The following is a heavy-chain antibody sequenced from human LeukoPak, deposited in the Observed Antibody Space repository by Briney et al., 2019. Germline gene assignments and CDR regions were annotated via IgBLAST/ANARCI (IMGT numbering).Heavy chain of an antibody. Sequence: SVKVSCKASGGTFSSYAISWVRQAPGQGLEWMGGIIPIFGTANYAQKFQGRVTITADESTSTGYMELSSLRSEDAAVYYCARDRNYGSGSYFAFDIWGQGTMVTVSS. D-gene: IGHD3-10*01. V-gene: IGHV1-69*13. CDR3: ARDRNYGSGSYFAFDI. CDR1: GGTFSSYA. CDR2: IIPIFGTA. J-gene: IGHJ3*02.